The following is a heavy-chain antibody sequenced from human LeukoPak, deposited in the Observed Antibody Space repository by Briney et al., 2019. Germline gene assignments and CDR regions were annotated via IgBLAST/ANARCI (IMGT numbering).Heavy chain of an antibody. CDR3: VKDPFYGGNPLYYFHY. Sequence: GGSLRLSCSASGFTFSSYAMHWVRRAPGKGLECVSAITGNGGSTYYADSVKGRFTISRDNSKNTLYLQMSSLRAEDTAVYYCVKDPFYGGNPLYYFHYWGQGTLVTVSS. D-gene: IGHD4-23*01. V-gene: IGHV3-64D*06. CDR1: GFTFSSYA. CDR2: ITGNGGST. J-gene: IGHJ4*02.